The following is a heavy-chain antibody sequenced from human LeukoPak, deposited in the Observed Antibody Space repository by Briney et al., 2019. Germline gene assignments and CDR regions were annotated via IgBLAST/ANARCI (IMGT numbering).Heavy chain of an antibody. CDR2: ISSSSSSI. D-gene: IGHD6-19*01. V-gene: IGHV3-21*01. CDR3: ARDQGSGWWAY. CDR1: AFTFRSYA. Sequence: GGSLRLSCAASAFTFRSYAMSWVRQAPGKGLEWVSFISSSSSSIYYADSVKGRFTISRDNAKNSLYLQVNSLRAEDTAVYYCARDQGSGWWAYWGQGTLVTVSS. J-gene: IGHJ4*02.